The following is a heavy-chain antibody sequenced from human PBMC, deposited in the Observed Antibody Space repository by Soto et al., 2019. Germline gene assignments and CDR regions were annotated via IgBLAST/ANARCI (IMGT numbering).Heavy chain of an antibody. D-gene: IGHD4-17*01. CDR1: GGTFSSYT. CDR3: ARDLYGDYGLGHFCYRDG. CDR2: IIPILDTV. V-gene: IGHV1-69*08. J-gene: IGHJ6*03. Sequence: QVQLVQSGAEVKKPGSSVKVSCKASGGTFSSYTIGWVRQAPGQGLEWMGRIIPILDTVNYAQKFQGRVTITADKSTSIAYMELSILRSEDTAVYYCARDLYGDYGLGHFCYRDGWGKGTAVTVSS.